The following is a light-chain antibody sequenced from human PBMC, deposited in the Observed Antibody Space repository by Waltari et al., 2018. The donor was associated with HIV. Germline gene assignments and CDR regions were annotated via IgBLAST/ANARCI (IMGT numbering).Light chain of an antibody. J-gene: IGLJ2*01. V-gene: IGLV1-40*01. CDR1: SANIGAGYG. CDR2: VNN. CDR3: QSYDSSLSGVV. Sequence: QSVLTQPPSVSGAPGQRVTISCSGSSANIGAGYGVHWYRQLPGTAPRLLIHVNNNRPSGVPDRFSGSVSGTSASLAITGLQAEDEADYYCQSYDSSLSGVVFGGGTNLTVL.